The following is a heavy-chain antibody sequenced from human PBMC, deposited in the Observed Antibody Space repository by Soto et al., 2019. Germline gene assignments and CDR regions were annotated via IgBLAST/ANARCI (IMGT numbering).Heavy chain of an antibody. CDR3: ARDGVIGDYDAFDI. D-gene: IGHD4-17*01. CDR1: GFTDSSNY. J-gene: IGHJ3*02. CDR2: IYSGGST. Sequence: GGSLRLSCAASGFTDSSNYMSWVRQAPGKGLEWVSVIYSGGSTYYADSVKGRFTISRDNSKNTLYLQMNSLRAEDTAVYYCARDGVIGDYDAFDIWGQGTMVTVSS. V-gene: IGHV3-53*01.